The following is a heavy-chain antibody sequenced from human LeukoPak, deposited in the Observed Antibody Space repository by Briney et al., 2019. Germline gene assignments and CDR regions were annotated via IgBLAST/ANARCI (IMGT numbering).Heavy chain of an antibody. CDR1: GFTFSSYW. D-gene: IGHD2-21*02. J-gene: IGHJ4*02. CDR2: INSDGSST. Sequence: PGGSLRLSCAASGFTFSSYWMHWVRHAPGKGLVWVSRINSDGSSTSYADSVKGRFTISRDNAKNTLYLQMNSLRAEDTAVYYCTRAAYCGGDCYSTDYWGQGTLVTVSS. CDR3: TRAAYCGGDCYSTDY. V-gene: IGHV3-74*01.